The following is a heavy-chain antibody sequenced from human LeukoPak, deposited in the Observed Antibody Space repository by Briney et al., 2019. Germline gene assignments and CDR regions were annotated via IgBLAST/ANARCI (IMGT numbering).Heavy chain of an antibody. Sequence: GGSLRLSCAASGFTFSSYDMHWVPQATGKGLEWVSAIGIGGDTYYPGSVKGRFTISRENAKNSLYLQMNSLRAGDTAVYYCARGGIPVTGIDEVDYWGQGTLVTVSS. J-gene: IGHJ4*02. D-gene: IGHD2-21*02. V-gene: IGHV3-13*01. CDR3: ARGGIPVTGIDEVDY. CDR2: IGIGGDT. CDR1: GFTFSSYD.